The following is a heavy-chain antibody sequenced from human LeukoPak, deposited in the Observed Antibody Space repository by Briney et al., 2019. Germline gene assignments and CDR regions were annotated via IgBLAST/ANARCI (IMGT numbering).Heavy chain of an antibody. CDR3: ARPRVVRGIDAFDV. Sequence: SETLSLTCTVSGGSMTASTYYWGWIRQPPGKGLEWLGSIYFNGITFYNPSLKSRLTISVDTSKSQFSLRLNPVTDADTAVYYCARPRVVRGIDAFDVWGQGTVVSVSS. J-gene: IGHJ3*01. D-gene: IGHD2-15*01. CDR1: GGSMTASTYY. V-gene: IGHV4-39*01. CDR2: IYFNGIT.